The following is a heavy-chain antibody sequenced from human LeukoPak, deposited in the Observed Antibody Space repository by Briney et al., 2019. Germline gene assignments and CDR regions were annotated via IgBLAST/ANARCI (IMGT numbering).Heavy chain of an antibody. V-gene: IGHV4-34*01. CDR1: GGSFSGYY. CDR2: INHSGST. CDR3: ASYCSGGSCFVDGFDY. Sequence: KTSETLSLTCAVYGGSFSGYYWSWIRQPPGKGLEWIGEINHSGSTNYNPSLKSRVTISVDTSKNQFSLKLSSVTAADTAVYYCASYCSGGSCFVDGFDYWGQGTLVTVSS. D-gene: IGHD2-15*01. J-gene: IGHJ4*02.